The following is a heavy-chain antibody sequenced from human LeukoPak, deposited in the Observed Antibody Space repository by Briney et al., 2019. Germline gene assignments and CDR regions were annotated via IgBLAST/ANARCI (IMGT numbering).Heavy chain of an antibody. J-gene: IGHJ6*02. D-gene: IGHD2-2*01. CDR1: GGSISSYY. CDR3: ARDCSSTSCYRDYYYYYGMDV. CDR2: IYYSGST. V-gene: IGHV4-59*12. Sequence: NPSETLSLTCTVSGGSISSYYWSWIRQPPGKGLEWIGYIYYSGSTNYNPSLRSRVTISVDTSKNQFSLKLSSVTAADTAVYYCARDCSSTSCYRDYYYYYGMDVWGQGTTVTVSS.